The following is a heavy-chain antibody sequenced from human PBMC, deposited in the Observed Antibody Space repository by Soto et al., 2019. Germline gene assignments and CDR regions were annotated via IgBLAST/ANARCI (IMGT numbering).Heavy chain of an antibody. V-gene: IGHV4-61*01. CDR2: IYYSGST. J-gene: IGHJ6*02. CDR3: ARDRWSSSSLGPKGMDV. Sequence: SETLSLTCTVSGGSVSSGSYYWSWIRQPPGKGLEWIGYIYYSGSTNYNPSLKSRVTISVDTSKNQFSLKLSSVTAADTAVYYCARDRWSSSSLGPKGMDVWGQGTTVTVSS. D-gene: IGHD6-6*01. CDR1: GGSVSSGSYY.